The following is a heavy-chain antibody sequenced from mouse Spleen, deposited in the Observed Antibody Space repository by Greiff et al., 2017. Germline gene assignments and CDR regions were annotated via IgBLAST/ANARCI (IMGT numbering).Heavy chain of an antibody. CDR1: GYTFTSYW. CDR2: IYPSDSYT. V-gene: IGHV1-69*02. CDR3: VDGGFAY. D-gene: IGHD1-1*02. Sequence: QVQLQQPGAGLVRPGASVKLSCKASGYTFTSYWINWVKQRPGQGLEWIGNIYPSDSYTNYNQKFKDKATLTVDKSSSTAYMQLSSPTSEDSAVYYCVDGGFAYWGQGTLVTVSA. J-gene: IGHJ3*01.